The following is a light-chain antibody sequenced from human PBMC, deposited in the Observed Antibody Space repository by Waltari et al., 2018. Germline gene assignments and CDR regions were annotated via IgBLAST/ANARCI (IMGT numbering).Light chain of an antibody. CDR1: SSNIGTNY. CDR2: RNN. J-gene: IGLJ2*01. Sequence: QSVLTQPPSASGTPGQRVTISCSGSSSNIGTNYVNWYQQFPGTAPKLLIYRNNQRPSGVPDRFSGSKSGNTASLTISGLQTDDEAEYFCSSYTANSLVLFGGGTKVTVL. CDR3: SSYTANSLVL. V-gene: IGLV1-44*01.